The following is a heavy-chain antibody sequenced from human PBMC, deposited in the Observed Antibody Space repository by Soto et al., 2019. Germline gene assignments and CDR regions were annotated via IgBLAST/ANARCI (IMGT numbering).Heavy chain of an antibody. D-gene: IGHD6-13*01. CDR2: INPMGGST. J-gene: IGHJ5*02. V-gene: IGHV1-46*01. CDR1: GYTFTNYY. CDR3: ARDLAAGDL. Sequence: QEQLVQSGAEVKEPGASVKVSCKASGYTFTNYYIHWVRQAPGQGLEWMAIINPMGGSTNYAQEFQGRVNLTSDTSTSTVYMELSSLRFEDTALFYCARDLAAGDLWGQGTLVTVSS.